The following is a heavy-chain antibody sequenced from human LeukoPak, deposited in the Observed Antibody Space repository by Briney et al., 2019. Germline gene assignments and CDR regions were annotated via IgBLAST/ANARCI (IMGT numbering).Heavy chain of an antibody. J-gene: IGHJ6*02. CDR1: GFTFSSYG. CDR2: ISYDGSNK. CDR3: ARDTANIVVVVAATLYGMDV. D-gene: IGHD2-15*01. V-gene: IGHV3-30*03. Sequence: GGSLRLSCAASGFTFSSYGMHWVRQAPAKGLEWVAVISYDGSNKYYADSVKGRFTISRDNSKNTLYLQMNSLRAEDTAVYYCARDTANIVVVVAATLYGMDVWGQGTTVTVSS.